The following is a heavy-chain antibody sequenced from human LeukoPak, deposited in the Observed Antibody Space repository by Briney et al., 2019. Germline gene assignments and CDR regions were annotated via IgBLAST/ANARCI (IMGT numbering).Heavy chain of an antibody. CDR1: GGSISSYY. CDR2: IYYSGST. Sequence: PSETLSLTCTVSGGSISSYYWSWIRQPPGKGLEGIGYIYYSGSTNYNPSLKSRVTISVDTSKNQFSLKLSSVTAADTAVYYCARGGYDILTVDYWGQGTLVTVSS. V-gene: IGHV4-59*01. D-gene: IGHD3-9*01. CDR3: ARGGYDILTVDY. J-gene: IGHJ4*02.